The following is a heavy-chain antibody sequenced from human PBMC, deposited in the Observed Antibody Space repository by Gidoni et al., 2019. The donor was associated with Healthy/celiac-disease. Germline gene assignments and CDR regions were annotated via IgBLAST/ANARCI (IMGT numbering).Heavy chain of an antibody. D-gene: IGHD6-19*01. CDR3: AKVHSSSGWHLH. Sequence: EVQLLESGGGLVQPGGSLRLSCAASGFTFSSYAMSWVRQAPGKGLAWVSAISGSGGSTYYADSVKGRFTISRDNSKNTLYLQMNSLRAEDTAVYYCAKVHSSSGWHLHWGQGTLVTVSS. V-gene: IGHV3-23*01. CDR2: ISGSGGST. J-gene: IGHJ4*02. CDR1: GFTFSSYA.